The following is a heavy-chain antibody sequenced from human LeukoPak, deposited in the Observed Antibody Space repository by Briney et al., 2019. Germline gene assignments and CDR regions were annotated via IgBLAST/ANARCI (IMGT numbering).Heavy chain of an antibody. Sequence: ASVKVSCKASGGTFSSYTISWVRQAPGQGLEWMGRIIPILGIANYAQKFQGRVTTTADKSTSTAYMELSSLRSEDTAVYYCASGQYDFWSGYSDYWGQGTLVTVSS. V-gene: IGHV1-69*02. J-gene: IGHJ4*02. CDR1: GGTFSSYT. CDR2: IIPILGIA. D-gene: IGHD3-3*01. CDR3: ASGQYDFWSGYSDY.